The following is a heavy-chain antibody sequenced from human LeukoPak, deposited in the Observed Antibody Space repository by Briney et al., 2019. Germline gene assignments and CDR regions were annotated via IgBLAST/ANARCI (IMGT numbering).Heavy chain of an antibody. CDR1: GGSISSGDYY. J-gene: IGHJ4*02. CDR2: IYYSGST. D-gene: IGHD4-11*01. V-gene: IGHV4-30-4*01. CDR3: ARGDSNFDY. Sequence: EPSETLSLTCTVSGGSISSGDYYWSWIRQPPGKGLEWIGYIYYSGSTYYNPSLKSRVAISADTSKNQFSLKLSSVTAADTAVYYCARGDSNFDYWGQGTLVTVSS.